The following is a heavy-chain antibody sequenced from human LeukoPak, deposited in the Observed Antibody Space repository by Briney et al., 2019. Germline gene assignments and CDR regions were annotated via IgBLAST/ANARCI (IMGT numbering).Heavy chain of an antibody. D-gene: IGHD2-15*01. J-gene: IGHJ5*02. CDR2: FYYSGST. CDR3: ARDRGYCSGNNCYRWFDP. V-gene: IGHV4-59*01. CDR1: GDSISSYS. Sequence: PSETLSLTCTVSGDSISSYSWSWIRLPPGKGLEWIGYFYYSGSTKYNPSLKSRVTISVDTSRNHFSLKLSSVTAADTAMYYCARDRGYCSGNNCYRWFDPWGQGTLVTVST.